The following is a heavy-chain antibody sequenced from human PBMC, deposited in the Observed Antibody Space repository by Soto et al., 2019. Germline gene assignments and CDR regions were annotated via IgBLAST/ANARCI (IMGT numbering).Heavy chain of an antibody. CDR3: ARDKRYCSGGSCHTAVAY. J-gene: IGHJ4*02. V-gene: IGHV1-18*01. CDR1: GYTFTSYG. D-gene: IGHD2-15*01. Sequence: GASVKVSCKASGYTFTSYGISWVRQAPGQGLEWMGWISAYNGNTNYAQKLQGRVTMTTDTSTSTAYMELRSLRSDDTAVYYCARDKRYCSGGSCHTAVAYWGQGTLVTVSS. CDR2: ISAYNGNT.